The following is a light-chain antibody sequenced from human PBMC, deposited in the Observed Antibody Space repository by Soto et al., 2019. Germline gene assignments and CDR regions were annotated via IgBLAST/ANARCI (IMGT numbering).Light chain of an antibody. V-gene: IGKV3-20*01. Sequence: EIVLTQSPGTLSLSPGERATLSCRASQSVSSTYLAWYQQKPGQAPRLLIYGASSRATGIPDRFSGSGSGTDFTLTIGRLEPEDVAVYYCQQYCSSLTFGGGTKVEIK. CDR3: QQYCSSLT. J-gene: IGKJ4*01. CDR2: GAS. CDR1: QSVSSTY.